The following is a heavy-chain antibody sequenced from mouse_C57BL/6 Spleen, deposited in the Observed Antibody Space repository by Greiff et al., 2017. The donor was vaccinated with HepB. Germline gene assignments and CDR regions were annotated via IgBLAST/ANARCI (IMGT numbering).Heavy chain of an antibody. V-gene: IGHV7-3*01. D-gene: IGHD5-1*01. CDR2: IRNKANGYTT. CDR1: GFTFTDYY. J-gene: IGHJ1*03. Sequence: EVKVVESGGGLVQPGGSLSLSCAASGFTFTDYYMSWVRQPPGKALEWLGFIRNKANGYTTKYSASVKGRFTISRDNSQSILYLQMNALRAEDSATYYCARWGSTPDWYFDVWGTGTTVTVSS. CDR3: ARWGSTPDWYFDV.